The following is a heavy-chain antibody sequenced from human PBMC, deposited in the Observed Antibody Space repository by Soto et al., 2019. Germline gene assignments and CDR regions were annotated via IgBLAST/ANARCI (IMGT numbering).Heavy chain of an antibody. CDR1: GYSLTAFA. D-gene: IGHD6-19*01. J-gene: IGHJ6*02. V-gene: IGHV1-24*01. CDR2: FDPEDGET. CDR3: AKDLGIAVAESYYYYGMAV. Sequence: ASVKVSCKVSGYSLTAFAMHWVRQAPGPGLEWMGGFDPEDGETIYAQKFQGRVTMTEDTSTDTAYMELSSLRSEDTAVYYCAKDLGIAVAESYYYYGMAVWG.